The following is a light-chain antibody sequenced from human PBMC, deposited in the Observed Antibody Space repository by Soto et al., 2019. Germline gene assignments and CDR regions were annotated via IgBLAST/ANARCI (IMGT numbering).Light chain of an antibody. CDR2: QVT. J-gene: IGLJ1*01. CDR1: SSDIGGYYY. V-gene: IGLV2-14*01. CDR3: CSYAGGYTHV. Sequence: QSVLTQPASVSGSPGQSITISCTGTSSDIGGYYYVSWYQHHPGKAPKLIIYQVTNRPSGVSHRFSGSKSGNTASPTIYGLQTEDEADYYCCSYAGGYTHVFGTGTKVTVL.